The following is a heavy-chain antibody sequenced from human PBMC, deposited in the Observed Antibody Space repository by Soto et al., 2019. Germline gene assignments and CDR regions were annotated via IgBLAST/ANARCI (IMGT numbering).Heavy chain of an antibody. Sequence: PGGSMRLSCGASGSAFRTYGMHWVRQAPGKGLEWVSYISSTSSTIYYADSAKGRFTISRDNAKTSLYLQMNSMRAEDTAVYYCARVPIAADEHFDYWGQGTLVTVSS. CDR1: GSAFRTYG. V-gene: IGHV3-48*01. CDR2: ISSTSSTI. J-gene: IGHJ4*02. D-gene: IGHD6-13*01. CDR3: ARVPIAADEHFDY.